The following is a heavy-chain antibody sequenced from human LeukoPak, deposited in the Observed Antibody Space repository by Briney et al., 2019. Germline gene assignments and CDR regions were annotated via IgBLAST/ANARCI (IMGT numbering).Heavy chain of an antibody. D-gene: IGHD6-19*01. V-gene: IGHV1-2*02. Sequence: GASVKVSCRAYGYTFTGYYIHWVRQAPGQGLEWMGWINTNTGDTKYAQKFQGRVTMTRDTYISTASMEVSRLRSDDTAVYYCARSASGWEYNYYYYHMDVWGKGTTVTVSS. CDR2: INTNTGDT. CDR1: GYTFTGYY. CDR3: ARSASGWEYNYYYYHMDV. J-gene: IGHJ6*03.